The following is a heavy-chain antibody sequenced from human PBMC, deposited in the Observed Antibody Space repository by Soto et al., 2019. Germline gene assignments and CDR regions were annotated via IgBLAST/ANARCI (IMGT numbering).Heavy chain of an antibody. Sequence: QGQLVQSGAEVKKPGSSVKVSCTASEGTFSAYTINWVRQAPGQRLEWMARIIPKHGTATYAEKFQGRAATTADRSTNAAYLELSSLRSADTAVYYCARHVLLPSSKLSYMDVWGKGTTVTVSS. J-gene: IGHJ6*03. D-gene: IGHD3-16*02. V-gene: IGHV1-69*08. CDR1: EGTFSAYT. CDR2: IIPKHGTA. CDR3: ARHVLLPSSKLSYMDV.